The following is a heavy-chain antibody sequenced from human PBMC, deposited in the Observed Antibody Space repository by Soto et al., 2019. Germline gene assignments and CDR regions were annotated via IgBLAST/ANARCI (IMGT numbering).Heavy chain of an antibody. Sequence: EVQLVESGGGLVQPGGSLKLSCAASGFIFSDSALHWVRQASGKGLEWVGRIRRKANNYATTYAASVEGRFAISRDDSKNTAYLKMNRMKDEETAIYYCTRGIDVWIGYPRYYLDYWGQGTLVTVSS. J-gene: IGHJ4*02. D-gene: IGHD3-3*01. V-gene: IGHV3-73*02. CDR1: GFIFSDSA. CDR3: TRGIDVWIGYPRYYLDY. CDR2: IRRKANNYAT.